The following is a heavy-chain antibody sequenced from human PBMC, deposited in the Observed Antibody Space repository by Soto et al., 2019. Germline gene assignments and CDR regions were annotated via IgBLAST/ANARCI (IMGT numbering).Heavy chain of an antibody. Sequence: QVQLVLSGAEVKKPGSSVKVSCKASGGTFSSYAISWVRQAPGQGLEWMGGIIPIFGTANYAQKFQGRVTITADESTSTAYMELSSLRSEDTAVYYCARVGTYYYDSRLSYFDYWGQGTLVTVSS. J-gene: IGHJ4*02. CDR2: IIPIFGTA. D-gene: IGHD3-22*01. CDR1: GGTFSSYA. CDR3: ARVGTYYYDSRLSYFDY. V-gene: IGHV1-69*01.